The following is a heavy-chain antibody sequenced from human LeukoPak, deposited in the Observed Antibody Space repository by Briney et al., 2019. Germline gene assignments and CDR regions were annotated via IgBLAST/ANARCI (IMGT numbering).Heavy chain of an antibody. D-gene: IGHD2-8*01. J-gene: IGHJ4*02. Sequence: ASVKVSRKASGYTFTSYGISWVRQAPGQGLEWMGWISAYNGNTNYAQKLQGRVTMTTETSTSTAYMELRSLRSDDTAVYYCAKGYCTNGVCYKGIFDYWGQGTLVTVSS. CDR2: ISAYNGNT. V-gene: IGHV1-18*01. CDR3: AKGYCTNGVCYKGIFDY. CDR1: GYTFTSYG.